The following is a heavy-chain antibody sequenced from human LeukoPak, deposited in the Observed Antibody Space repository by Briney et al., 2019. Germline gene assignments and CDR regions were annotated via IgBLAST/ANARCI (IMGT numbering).Heavy chain of an antibody. V-gene: IGHV1-2*02. CDR1: GYTFTGYY. CDR3: AREVDYYDTSDYFPLGY. D-gene: IGHD3-22*01. Sequence: EASVKVSCKASGYTFTGYYMHWVRQAPGQGLEWMGWINPNNGGTNYAQKFQGRVTMTRDTSISTAYMELSRLRSDDTAVYYCAREVDYYDTSDYFPLGYWGQGTLVTVSS. J-gene: IGHJ4*02. CDR2: INPNNGGT.